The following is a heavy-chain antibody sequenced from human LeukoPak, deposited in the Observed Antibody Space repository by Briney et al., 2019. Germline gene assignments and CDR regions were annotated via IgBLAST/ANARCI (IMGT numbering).Heavy chain of an antibody. V-gene: IGHV1-2*02. Sequence: EASVKVSCKASGYTFTGYYMHWVRQAPGQGLEWVVWINPNSGGTNYAQTFQGRVTMTRDTSISTAYMELSRLRSDDTAVYYCARDRMNIVGATHTFDYWGQGTLVTVSS. CDR2: INPNSGGT. CDR3: ARDRMNIVGATHTFDY. J-gene: IGHJ4*02. CDR1: GYTFTGYY. D-gene: IGHD1-26*01.